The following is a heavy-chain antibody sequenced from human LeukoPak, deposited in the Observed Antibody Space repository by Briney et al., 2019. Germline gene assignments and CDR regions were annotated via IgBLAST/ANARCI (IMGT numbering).Heavy chain of an antibody. CDR2: ISAYNGNT. CDR3: ARDRSYTAMVKYYFDY. CDR1: GYTFTSYG. D-gene: IGHD5-18*01. J-gene: IGHJ4*02. V-gene: IGHV1-18*01. Sequence: AASVKFSCKASGYTFTSYGISWVRQAPGQGLEWMGWISAYNGNTNYAQKLQGRVTMTTDTSTSTAYMELRSLRSDDTAVYYCARDRSYTAMVKYYFDYWGQGTLVTVSS.